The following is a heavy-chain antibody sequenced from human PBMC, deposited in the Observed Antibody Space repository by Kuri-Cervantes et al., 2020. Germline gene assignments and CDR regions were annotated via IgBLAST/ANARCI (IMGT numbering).Heavy chain of an antibody. J-gene: IGHJ3*02. CDR1: GYTFTSYA. D-gene: IGHD6-13*01. CDR3: ARPKPLGAAGSSDAFDI. V-gene: IGHV1-69*06. Sequence: SVKVSCKASGYTFTSYAMHWVRQAPGQGLEWMGGIIPIFGTANYAQKFQGRVTITADKSTSTAYMELSSLRSEDTAVYYCARPKPLGAAGSSDAFDIWGQGTMVTVSS. CDR2: IIPIFGTA.